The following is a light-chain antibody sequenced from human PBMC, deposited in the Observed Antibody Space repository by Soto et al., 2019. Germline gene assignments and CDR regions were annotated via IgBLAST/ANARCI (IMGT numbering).Light chain of an antibody. CDR2: GAS. Sequence: IMMTQSPAPLSVSPGERVTLSFRTSHSVNSHVAWYQQKPGQAPRLLLYGASTRATGIPVRFSGSGFGTEFTLTISSLQSEDFAVYYCQQYKNWPLFGQGTRLEIK. J-gene: IGKJ5*01. CDR1: HSVNSH. V-gene: IGKV3-15*01. CDR3: QQYKNWPL.